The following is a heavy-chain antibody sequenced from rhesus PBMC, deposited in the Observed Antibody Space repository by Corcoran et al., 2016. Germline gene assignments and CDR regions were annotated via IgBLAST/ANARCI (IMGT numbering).Heavy chain of an antibody. J-gene: IGHJ4*01. V-gene: IGHV1-198*02. CDR1: GLTFGSYA. CDR3: AGEGRYYFAY. CDR2: IGHLVGIK. Sequence: QVQLVQSGAEVKKPGASVKVSCKASGLTFGSYAINWVRQAPGQGLGGRGVIGHLVGIKNRAGKFQGGVTITADTSTSTACMELSSLGSEDTAVYYCAGEGRYYFAYWGQGVLVTVSS.